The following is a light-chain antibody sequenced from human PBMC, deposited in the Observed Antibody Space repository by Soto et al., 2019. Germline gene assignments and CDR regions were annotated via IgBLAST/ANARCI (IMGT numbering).Light chain of an antibody. CDR1: QSVSSS. Sequence: EIVLTQSPATLSLSPGERATLSCRASQSVSSSLAWYQQKPGQAPRLLIYDASNRATGIPARFSGGGSGTDFTITISSLEPEDFAVYYCQQRSNWNTFGQETKLEIK. J-gene: IGKJ2*01. V-gene: IGKV3-11*01. CDR2: DAS. CDR3: QQRSNWNT.